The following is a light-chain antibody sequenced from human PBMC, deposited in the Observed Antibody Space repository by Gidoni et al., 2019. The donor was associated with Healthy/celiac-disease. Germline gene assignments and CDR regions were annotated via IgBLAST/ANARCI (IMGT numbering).Light chain of an antibody. V-gene: IGLV1-40*01. J-gene: IGLJ2*01. CDR2: DNN. CDR1: FSNIGAGYA. CDR3: QSLDNSLSSSVV. Sequence: QSVLTQPPSVSGAPGQTVTISCTGSFSNIGAGYAVHWYQQIPGTAPKLLIFDNNHRPSGVPDRFSGSKSGPSASLAIIGLQTEDEADYYCQSLDNSLSSSVVFGGGTRLTVL.